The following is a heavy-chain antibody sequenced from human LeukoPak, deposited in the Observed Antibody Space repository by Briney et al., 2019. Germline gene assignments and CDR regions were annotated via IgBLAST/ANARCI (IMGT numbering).Heavy chain of an antibody. V-gene: IGHV4-4*07. CDR2: IYTSGSN. Sequence: SETLSLTCTVSGRSIRSYYWRWIRQPAAKGLEWIGRIYTSGSNNHNPSLKSQVTMSVDTSKNQFSLKLSPVNAADTAGYYFAGGPARFYMDVWGKGTTVTVSS. D-gene: IGHD2-2*01. J-gene: IGHJ6*03. CDR1: GRSIRSYY. CDR3: AGGPARFYMDV.